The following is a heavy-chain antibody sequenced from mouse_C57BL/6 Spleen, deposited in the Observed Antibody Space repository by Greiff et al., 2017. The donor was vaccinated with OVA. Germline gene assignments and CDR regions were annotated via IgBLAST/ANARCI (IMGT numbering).Heavy chain of an antibody. D-gene: IGHD1-1*02. V-gene: IGHV14-4*01. J-gene: IGHJ3*01. CDR1: GFNIKDDY. CDR3: TTNYGDSDLGAY. CDR2: IDPENGDT. Sequence: EVKLMESGAELVRPGASVKLSCTASGFNIKDDYMHWVKQRPEQGLEWIGWIDPENGDTEYASKFQGKATITADTSSNTAYLQISSLTSEDTAVYYCTTNYGDSDLGAYWGQGTLVTVSA.